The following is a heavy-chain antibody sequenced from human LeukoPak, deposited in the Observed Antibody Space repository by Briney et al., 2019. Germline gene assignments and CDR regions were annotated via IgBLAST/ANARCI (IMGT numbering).Heavy chain of an antibody. J-gene: IGHJ3*02. D-gene: IGHD5-18*01. Sequence: SETLSLTCTVSGYSISSDYYWGWIRQPPGKGLEWIGEINHSGSTNYNPSLKSRVTISVDTSKNQFSLKLSSVTAADTAVYYCASPWLMGAFDIWGQGTMVTVSS. CDR2: INHSGST. V-gene: IGHV4-38-2*02. CDR3: ASPWLMGAFDI. CDR1: GYSISSDYY.